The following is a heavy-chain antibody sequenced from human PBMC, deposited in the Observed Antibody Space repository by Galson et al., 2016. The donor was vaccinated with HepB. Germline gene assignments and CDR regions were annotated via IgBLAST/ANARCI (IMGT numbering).Heavy chain of an antibody. J-gene: IGHJ4*02. CDR2: ISVTSTYT. CDR1: GFTFSDYY. Sequence: SLRLSCAASGFTFSDYYMSWIRQAPGKGLEWVSYISVTSTYTNYADSVKGRFTVSRDNAKNSLYLQMNTLRAEDTAIYYCARDRVSYCGGDCSDYYFDYWGQGTLVTVSS. V-gene: IGHV3-11*05. D-gene: IGHD2-21*02. CDR3: ARDRVSYCGGDCSDYYFDY.